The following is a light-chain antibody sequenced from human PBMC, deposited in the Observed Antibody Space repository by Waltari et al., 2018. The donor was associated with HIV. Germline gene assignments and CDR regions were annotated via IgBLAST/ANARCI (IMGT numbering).Light chain of an antibody. Sequence: EIVLTQSPGPLSLSPGERAILSCRASQSVSSSYLAWYQQRPGQAPRLLIYGISSRATGIPDRFSGSGSGTDFALTISRLEPEDFAVYYCQQYGSSPETFGQGTKVEIK. V-gene: IGKV3-20*01. J-gene: IGKJ1*01. CDR2: GIS. CDR1: QSVSSSY. CDR3: QQYGSSPET.